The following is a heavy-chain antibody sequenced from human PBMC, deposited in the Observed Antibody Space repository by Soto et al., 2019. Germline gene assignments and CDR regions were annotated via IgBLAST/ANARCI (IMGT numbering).Heavy chain of an antibody. V-gene: IGHV1-69*13. D-gene: IGHD6-13*01. CDR1: GCTFSSYA. Sequence: GASVKVSCKASGCTFSSYAISWVRQAPGQGLEWMGGIIPIFGTANYAQKFQGRVTITADESTSTAYMELSSLRSEDTAVYYCARVEYSSSWYPPPSSRRFDPWGQGTLVTVSS. CDR2: IIPIFGTA. CDR3: ARVEYSSSWYPPPSSRRFDP. J-gene: IGHJ5*02.